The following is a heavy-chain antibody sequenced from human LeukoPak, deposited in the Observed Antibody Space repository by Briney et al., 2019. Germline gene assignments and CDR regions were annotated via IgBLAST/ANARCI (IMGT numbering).Heavy chain of an antibody. CDR3: AREANDYGDLEFDY. CDR1: GFTFSSYW. J-gene: IGHJ4*02. D-gene: IGHD4-17*01. V-gene: IGHV3-7*01. CDR2: IKQDGSEK. Sequence: GGSLRLSYAASGFTFSSYWMSWVRQAPGKGLEWVANIKQDGSEKYYVDSVKGRFTISRDNAKNSLYLQMNSLRAEDTAVYYCAREANDYGDLEFDYWGQGTLVTVSS.